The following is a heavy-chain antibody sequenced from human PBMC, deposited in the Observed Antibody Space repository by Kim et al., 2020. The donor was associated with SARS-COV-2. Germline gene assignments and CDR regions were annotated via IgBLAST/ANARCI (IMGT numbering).Heavy chain of an antibody. Sequence: SETLSLTCTVSGGSISSSSYYWGWIRQPPGKGLEWIGGLGCGVGSEEGPSLKSRVTISVDTSKNQFSLKLSSVTAADTAVYYCARHERQWLVLDPYWFDPWGQGTLVTVSS. J-gene: IGHJ5*02. V-gene: IGHV4-39*01. CDR3: ARHERQWLVLDPYWFDP. CDR2: LGCGVGS. CDR1: GGSISSSSYY. D-gene: IGHD6-19*01.